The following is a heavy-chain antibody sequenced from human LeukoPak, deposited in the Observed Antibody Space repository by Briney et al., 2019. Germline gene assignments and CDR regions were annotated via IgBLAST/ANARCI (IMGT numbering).Heavy chain of an antibody. CDR3: ARGRTTQSYASSGFYPRDY. CDR2: INPSGGST. Sequence: ASVTVSCKASGYTFTGYYMHWVRQAPGQGLQWLGMINPSGGSTVYAQMLQGRLTITTDMSTRTVYMELNSLTSEDTAVYYCARGRTTQSYASSGFYPRDYWGQGTLVTVSS. CDR1: GYTFTGYY. J-gene: IGHJ4*02. D-gene: IGHD3-22*01. V-gene: IGHV1-46*01.